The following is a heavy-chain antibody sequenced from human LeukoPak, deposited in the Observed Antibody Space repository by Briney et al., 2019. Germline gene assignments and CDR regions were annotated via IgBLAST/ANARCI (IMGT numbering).Heavy chain of an antibody. D-gene: IGHD3-10*01. CDR1: GFTFSSYW. CDR2: ISYDGSNK. V-gene: IGHV3-30*03. J-gene: IGHJ4*02. Sequence: GGSLRLSCAASGFTFSSYWMSWVRQAPGRGLEWVAVISYDGSNKYYADSVKGRFTISRDNSKNTVHLQLKSLRAEDTAVFYCARQLWSGELIPEYWGQGTLVTVSS. CDR3: ARQLWSGELIPEY.